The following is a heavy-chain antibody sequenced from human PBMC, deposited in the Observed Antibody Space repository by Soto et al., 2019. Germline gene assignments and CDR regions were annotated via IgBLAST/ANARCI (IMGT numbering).Heavy chain of an antibody. V-gene: IGHV3-23*01. CDR1: GFSFSNNA. D-gene: IGHD3-9*01. CDR3: AKARILYDILSRVDY. CDR2: VTGGGSST. Sequence: GGSLRLSCAASGFSFSNNALTWVRQPPGKGLEWVSGVTGGGSSTYNIDSVKGRFTISRDNSKNTLYLQMNSLRAEDTAVYYCAKARILYDILSRVDYWGQGTLVTVSS. J-gene: IGHJ4*02.